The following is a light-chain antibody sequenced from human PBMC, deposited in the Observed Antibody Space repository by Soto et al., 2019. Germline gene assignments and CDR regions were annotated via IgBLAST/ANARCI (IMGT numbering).Light chain of an antibody. V-gene: IGLV2-11*01. CDR3: SSYTGGNPSYV. Sequence: QSVLTQSRSVSGSPGQSVTISCTGTSSDVGGYNYVSWYQQLPGKAPKLMIYDVTKRPSGVPDRFSDSKSGNTASLTISGLQTEDEADYYCSSYTGGNPSYVFGTGTKVTVL. CDR1: SSDVGGYNY. J-gene: IGLJ1*01. CDR2: DVT.